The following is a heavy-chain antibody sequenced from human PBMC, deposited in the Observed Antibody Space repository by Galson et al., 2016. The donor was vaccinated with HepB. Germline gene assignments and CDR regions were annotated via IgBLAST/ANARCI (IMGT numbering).Heavy chain of an antibody. V-gene: IGHV6-1*01. J-gene: IGHJ6*02. CDR3: ARAWGRGRYYDSSGNLNLVGVRDV. CDR1: GDSVSSNNAA. Sequence: CAISGDSVSSNNAAWNWIRQSPSRGLEWLGRTYYRSKWYNDYAVSVKSRITVNPDTSKNQFSLHLNSVTPEDTAVYYCARAWGRGRYYDSSGNLNLVGVRDVWGQGTTVSVSS. CDR2: TYYRSKWYN. D-gene: IGHD3-10*01.